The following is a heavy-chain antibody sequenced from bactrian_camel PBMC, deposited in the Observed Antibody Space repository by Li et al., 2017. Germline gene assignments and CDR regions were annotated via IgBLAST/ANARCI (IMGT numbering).Heavy chain of an antibody. Sequence: DVQLVESGGGSVEPGGSLRLSCVVAGRTYASLCMGWLRQAPGKEREGVAAIYTLNGDTNYADSVKGRFTISQDNAKNTVYLQMNSLTPEDTGMYYCALDYYRWCSPVDWVRPGGTYEINNWGQGTQVTVS. CDR2: IYTLNGDT. J-gene: IGHJ4*01. CDR3: ALDYYRWCSPVDWVRPGGTYEINN. D-gene: IGHD5*01. V-gene: IGHV3S40*01. CDR1: GRTYASLC.